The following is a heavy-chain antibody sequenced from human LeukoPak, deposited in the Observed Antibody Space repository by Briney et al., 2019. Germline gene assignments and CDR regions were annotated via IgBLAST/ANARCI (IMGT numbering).Heavy chain of an antibody. CDR3: ARVWDSSGWYVY. CDR1: GYTFTGYY. CDR2: INPNRGAT. J-gene: IGHJ4*02. V-gene: IGHV1-2*02. Sequence: GASVKVSCKASGYTFTGYYMHWVRQAPGQGLEWIGWINPNRGATHYAKKLQGRVAKTRETSISMAYMGLSRLRSDDTAGYCCARVWDSSGWYVYWGQGTLVTVSS. D-gene: IGHD6-19*01.